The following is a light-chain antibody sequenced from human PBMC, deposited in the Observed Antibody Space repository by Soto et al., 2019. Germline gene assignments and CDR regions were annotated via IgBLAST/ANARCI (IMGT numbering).Light chain of an antibody. CDR2: EVS. J-gene: IGLJ3*02. Sequence: QLVLTQPPSASGSPGQSVTISCTGTSSDVGGYNYVSWYQQYPGKAPKLMIYEVSKRPSGVPDRFSGSKSGKTASLTVSGLQAEDEADYYCSSYAGSDIWVFGGGTKVTVL. CDR3: SSYAGSDIWV. V-gene: IGLV2-8*01. CDR1: SSDVGGYNY.